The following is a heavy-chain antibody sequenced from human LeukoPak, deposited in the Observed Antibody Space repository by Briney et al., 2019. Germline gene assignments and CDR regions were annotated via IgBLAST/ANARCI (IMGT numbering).Heavy chain of an antibody. J-gene: IGHJ6*02. D-gene: IGHD5-18*01. CDR1: GFTFSSYA. Sequence: SGGSLRLSCAASGFTFSSYAMHWVRQAPGKGLEWVAVISYDGSNKYYADSVKGRFTISRDNSKNTLYLQMNSLRAEDTAVYYCAKDIGYSYGYGMDVWGQGTTVTVSS. V-gene: IGHV3-30-3*01. CDR2: ISYDGSNK. CDR3: AKDIGYSYGYGMDV.